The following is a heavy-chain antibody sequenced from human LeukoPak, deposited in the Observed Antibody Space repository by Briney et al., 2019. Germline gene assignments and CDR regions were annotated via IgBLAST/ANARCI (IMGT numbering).Heavy chain of an antibody. Sequence: PSETLSLTCTVSGGSISSYYWSRIRQPPGKGLEWIGYIYYSGSTNYNPSLKSRVTISVDTSKNQFSLKLSSVTAADTAVYYCVRGDRVIDYWGQGTLVTVSS. CDR2: IYYSGST. CDR3: VRGDRVIDY. D-gene: IGHD1-14*01. J-gene: IGHJ4*02. CDR1: GGSISSYY. V-gene: IGHV4-59*08.